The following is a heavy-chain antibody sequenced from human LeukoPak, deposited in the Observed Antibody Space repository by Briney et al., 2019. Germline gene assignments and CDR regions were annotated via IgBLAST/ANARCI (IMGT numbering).Heavy chain of an antibody. CDR2: IQYDGTKK. Sequence: GGSLRLSCAASGFNFRNYGIHWVRQAPGKGLEWVTFIQYDGTKKYYADSVKGRFTISRDNSKNTLYLQMNSLRPEDTALYYCAKNILTVTMDYMDVWGKGTTVTVSS. D-gene: IGHD4/OR15-4a*01. CDR1: GFNFRNYG. V-gene: IGHV3-30*02. J-gene: IGHJ6*03. CDR3: AKNILTVTMDYMDV.